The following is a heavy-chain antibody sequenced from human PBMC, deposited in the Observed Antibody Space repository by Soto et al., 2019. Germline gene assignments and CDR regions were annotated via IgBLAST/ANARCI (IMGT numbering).Heavy chain of an antibody. CDR1: VGSISSSSYY. CDR2: IYYSGST. Sequence: PSVTPSLPCTVSVGSISSSSYYWGWIRQPPGKGLEWFGSIYYSGSTYSNPSRKSRGTISVDTSKNQFSLKLSSVTAADTAVYYCAREDGSGSYSVDYWGQGTLVTVSS. CDR3: AREDGSGSYSVDY. J-gene: IGHJ4*02. D-gene: IGHD3-10*01. V-gene: IGHV4-39*01.